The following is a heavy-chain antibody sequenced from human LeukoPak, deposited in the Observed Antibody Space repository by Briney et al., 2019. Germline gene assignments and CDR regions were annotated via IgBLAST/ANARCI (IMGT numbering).Heavy chain of an antibody. D-gene: IGHD1-26*01. CDR3: ARGRRTPGRTAGYYYYYMDV. V-gene: IGHV1-2*02. J-gene: IGHJ6*03. Sequence: GASVKVSCKASGYTFTGYYMHWVRQAPGQGLEWMGWINPNSGGTNYAQKFQGRVTMTRDTSISTAYMELSRLRSDDTAVYYCARGRRTPGRTAGYYYYYMDVWGKGTTVTVSS. CDR1: GYTFTGYY. CDR2: INPNSGGT.